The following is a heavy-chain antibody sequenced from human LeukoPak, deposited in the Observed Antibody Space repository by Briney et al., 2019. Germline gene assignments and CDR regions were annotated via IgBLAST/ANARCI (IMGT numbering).Heavy chain of an antibody. Sequence: GGSLRLSCAASGFTFSSYWMHWVRQAPGKGLVWVSRINSDGSSTSYADSVKGRFTISRDNAKNTLYLQMNSLRAEDTAVYYCARDLLGNSGSYLRHPNGPPFDYWGQGTLATVSS. CDR3: ARDLLGNSGSYLRHPNGPPFDY. D-gene: IGHD1-26*01. CDR2: INSDGSST. CDR1: GFTFSSYW. J-gene: IGHJ4*02. V-gene: IGHV3-74*01.